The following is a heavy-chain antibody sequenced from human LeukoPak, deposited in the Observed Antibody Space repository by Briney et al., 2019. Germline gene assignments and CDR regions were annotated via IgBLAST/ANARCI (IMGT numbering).Heavy chain of an antibody. D-gene: IGHD6-19*01. V-gene: IGHV3-21*01. CDR1: GFTFSSYS. CDR2: ISSSSSYI. J-gene: IGHJ4*02. CDR3: AREYEVAVAGGFDY. Sequence: GWSLRLSCAASGFTFSSYSMNWVRQAPGKGLEWVSSISSSSSYIYYADSVKGRFTISRDNARNSLYLQMNSLRAEDTAVYYCAREYEVAVAGGFDYWGQGTLVTVSS.